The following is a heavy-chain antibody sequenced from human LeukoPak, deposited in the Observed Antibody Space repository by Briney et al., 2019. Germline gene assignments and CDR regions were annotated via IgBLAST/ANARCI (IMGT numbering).Heavy chain of an antibody. D-gene: IGHD2-21*01. J-gene: IGHJ5*02. CDR3: VRNSGELGA. CDR2: IYSGGST. V-gene: IGHV3-53*01. Sequence: GGSLTLSCAASGFTVSNNYMSWVRRAAGKGLEWVALIYSGGSTYYAGSVKGRFTISRDNSKNTLHLQMNSLRAEDTAVYYCVRNSGELGAWGQGTLVTVSS. CDR1: GFTVSNNY.